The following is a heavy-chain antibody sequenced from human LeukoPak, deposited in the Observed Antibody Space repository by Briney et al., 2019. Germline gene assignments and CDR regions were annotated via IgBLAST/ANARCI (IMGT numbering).Heavy chain of an antibody. CDR3: ARVPTLTRYFDY. Sequence: PSETLSLTCTVSGGSISSFYWSWIRQPPGKGLEWIGYIYYSGSTNSGSTYYNPSLRSRVTISVDRSKNQFSLNLNSVTAADTAVYSCARVPTLTRYFDYWGQGTLVTVSS. CDR2: IYYSGSTNSGST. D-gene: IGHD2-2*01. CDR1: GGSISSFY. V-gene: IGHV4-59*12. J-gene: IGHJ4*02.